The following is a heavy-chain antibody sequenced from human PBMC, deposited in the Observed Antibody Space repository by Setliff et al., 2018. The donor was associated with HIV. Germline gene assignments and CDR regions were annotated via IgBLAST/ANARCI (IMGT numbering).Heavy chain of an antibody. V-gene: IGHV3-64*02. J-gene: IGHJ4*02. CDR1: GFTFSSYG. D-gene: IGHD3-10*01. CDR2: ISNNGGIT. CDR3: ARAEQRYYGSGKGYYFDY. Sequence: GGSQRLSCAASGFTFSSYGMHWVRQAPGKGLEYVSAISNNGGITYYGDSVKGRFTISRDNSKNTLYLQMGSLRPEDMAVYYCARAEQRYYGSGKGYYFDYWGPGTLVTVSS.